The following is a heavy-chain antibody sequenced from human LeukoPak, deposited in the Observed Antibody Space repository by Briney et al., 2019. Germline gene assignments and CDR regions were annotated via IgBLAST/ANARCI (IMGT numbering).Heavy chain of an antibody. CDR3: ARVVPAAIPSIDYYYYMDV. CDR2: IYYSGST. Sequence: PSETLSLTCTVSGGSISSSSYYRGWIRQPPGKGLEWIGSIYYSGSTYYNPSLKSRVTISVDTSKNQFFLKLSSVTAADTAVYYCARVVPAAIPSIDYYYYMDVWGKGTTVTVSS. J-gene: IGHJ6*03. V-gene: IGHV4-39*07. D-gene: IGHD2-2*01. CDR1: GGSISSSSYY.